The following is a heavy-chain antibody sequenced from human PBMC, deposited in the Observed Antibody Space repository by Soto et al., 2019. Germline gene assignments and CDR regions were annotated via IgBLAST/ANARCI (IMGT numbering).Heavy chain of an antibody. J-gene: IGHJ6*02. Sequence: PGGSLRLSCATSGFTFSNLDMHWVRQVPGKGLEWVSAIGAARDPYYLGSVKGRFTISRENAKNSVYLQMNDLRAGDSAVYYCARAYTGRLPRRADYYYAMDVWGQGTTVTVSS. CDR1: GFTFSNLD. CDR2: IGAARDP. V-gene: IGHV3-13*05. CDR3: ARAYTGRLPRRADYYYAMDV. D-gene: IGHD2-2*02.